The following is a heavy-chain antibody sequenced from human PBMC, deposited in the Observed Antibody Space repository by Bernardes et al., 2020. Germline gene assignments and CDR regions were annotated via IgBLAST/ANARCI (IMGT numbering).Heavy chain of an antibody. J-gene: IGHJ4*02. Sequence: SESLSLTCAVYDGSFSRYYWSWIRQPPGKGLEWIGEINHSGSTNYNPSPKSRVTISVDTAKNQPSLSLRSVTAADTAVDYCARGEVVEAVTRDHFGYWGQGTLVTVSS. CDR3: ARGEVVEAVTRDHFGY. CDR2: INHSGST. V-gene: IGHV4-34*01. CDR1: DGSFSRYY. D-gene: IGHD2-15*01.